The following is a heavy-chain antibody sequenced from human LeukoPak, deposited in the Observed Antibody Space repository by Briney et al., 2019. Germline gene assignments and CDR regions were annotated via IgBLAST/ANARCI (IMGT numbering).Heavy chain of an antibody. D-gene: IGHD3-3*01. Sequence: PSETLSLTCAVYGGSFSGYYWSWIRQPPGKGLEWIGEINHSGSTNYNPSLKSRVTISVDTSKNQFSLKLSSVTAADTAVYYCARGGGYYNALLYYFDYWGQGTLVTVSS. CDR1: GGSFSGYY. CDR2: INHSGST. CDR3: ARGGGYYNALLYYFDY. V-gene: IGHV4-34*01. J-gene: IGHJ4*02.